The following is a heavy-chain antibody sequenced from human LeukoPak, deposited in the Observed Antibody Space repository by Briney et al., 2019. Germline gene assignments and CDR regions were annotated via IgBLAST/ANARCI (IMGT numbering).Heavy chain of an antibody. J-gene: IGHJ6*03. V-gene: IGHV1-8*01. D-gene: IGHD6-6*01. Sequence: ASVKVSCKASGYTFSDYDINWVRQATGQGLELMGWMNPNSGKTVYAQKFSGRVTMTRNTSISTAYMELSSLRSEDTAVYYCARQRISSHLYHHMDVWGKGTTVTVSS. CDR1: GYTFSDYD. CDR2: MNPNSGKT. CDR3: ARQRISSHLYHHMDV.